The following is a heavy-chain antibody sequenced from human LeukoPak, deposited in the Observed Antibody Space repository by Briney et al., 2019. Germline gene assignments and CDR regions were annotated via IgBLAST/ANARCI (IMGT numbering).Heavy chain of an antibody. D-gene: IGHD6-25*01. CDR3: TTGSGQDDY. CDR1: GFTFSNAW. V-gene: IGHV3-15*01. J-gene: IGHJ4*02. Sequence: GGSLRLSRAASGFTFSNAWMSWVRQAPGKGLEWVGRIKGKTDGGTTDYAAPVKGRFTISRDDSKNTLYLQMNSLKTEDTAVYYCTTGSGQDDYWGQGTLVTVSS. CDR2: IKGKTDGGTT.